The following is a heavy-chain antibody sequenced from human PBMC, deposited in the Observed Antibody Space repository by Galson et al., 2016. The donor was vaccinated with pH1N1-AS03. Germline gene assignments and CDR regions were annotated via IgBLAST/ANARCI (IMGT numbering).Heavy chain of an antibody. V-gene: IGHV5-51*01. CDR2: IYPADSST. J-gene: IGHJ6*02. Sequence: QSGAEVKKPGESLKISCKVSGYTFSNHWIGWVRQMPGKGLEWMGIIYPADSSTTYSPSFQGQVTISADQSISTAYLQWSSLRASDTAMFFCARQQGGRGSGLEWLFWYGMDVWGQGTTVIVSS. D-gene: IGHD3-3*01. CDR1: GYTFSNHW. CDR3: ARQQGGRGSGLEWLFWYGMDV.